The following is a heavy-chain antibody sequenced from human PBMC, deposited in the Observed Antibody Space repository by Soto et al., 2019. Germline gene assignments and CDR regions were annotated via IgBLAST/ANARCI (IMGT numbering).Heavy chain of an antibody. CDR2: IYYSGST. Sequence: PSETLSLTCIVSGGTISNYYWSWIRQPPGKGLEWIGYIYYSGSTNYNPSLQSRVTISVDTSKNQFSLKLSSVTAADTAVYYCARAVLPATAPFDYWGQGTLVTVSS. J-gene: IGHJ4*02. D-gene: IGHD2-2*01. CDR1: GGTISNYY. CDR3: ARAVLPATAPFDY. V-gene: IGHV4-59*01.